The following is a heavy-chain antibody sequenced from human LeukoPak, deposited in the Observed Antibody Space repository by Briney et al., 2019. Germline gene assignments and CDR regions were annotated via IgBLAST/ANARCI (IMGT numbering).Heavy chain of an antibody. V-gene: IGHV1-18*01. CDR2: ISAYNGNT. J-gene: IGHJ3*02. CDR1: GYTFTSYG. Sequence: GASVKVSCKASGYTFTSYGISWVRQAPGQGLEWMGWISAYNGNTNYAQKLQGRVTMTTDTSTSTAYMELRSLRSDDTAVYYCASLPTFYDSSGYLYNDAFDIWGQGTMVTVSS. CDR3: ASLPTFYDSSGYLYNDAFDI. D-gene: IGHD3-22*01.